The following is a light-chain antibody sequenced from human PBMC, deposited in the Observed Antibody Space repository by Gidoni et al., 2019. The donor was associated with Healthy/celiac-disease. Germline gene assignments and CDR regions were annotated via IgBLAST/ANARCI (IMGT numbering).Light chain of an antibody. J-gene: IGKJ2*01. Sequence: DIQMTHLPSSLSASVGDRVTITCQASQDISNYLNWYQQKPGKAPKLLIYDASNLETGVPSRFSGSGSGTDFTFTISSLQPEDIATYYCQQYDNLPPYTFGQXTKLEIK. V-gene: IGKV1-33*01. CDR3: QQYDNLPPYT. CDR1: QDISNY. CDR2: DAS.